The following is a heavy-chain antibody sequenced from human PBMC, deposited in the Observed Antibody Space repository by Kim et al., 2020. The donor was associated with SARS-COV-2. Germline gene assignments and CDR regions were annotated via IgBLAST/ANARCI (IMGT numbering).Heavy chain of an antibody. CDR2: INPNSGGT. CDR1: GYTFTGYY. V-gene: IGHV1-2*06. CDR3: ARAAWGSGRGGYYMDV. J-gene: IGHJ6*03. Sequence: ASVKVSCKASGYTFTGYYMHWVRQAPGQGLEWMGRINPNSGGTNYAQQFQGRVTMTRDTYISTAYMELSRLKSDDTAVYYCARAAWGSGRGGYYMDVWGKGATVTVSS. D-gene: IGHD6-19*01.